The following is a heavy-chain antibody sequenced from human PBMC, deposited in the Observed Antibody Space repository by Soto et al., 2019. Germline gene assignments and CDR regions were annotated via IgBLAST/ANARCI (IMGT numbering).Heavy chain of an antibody. D-gene: IGHD2-2*01. CDR3: ARGPATAPDAY. Sequence: ASVKVSCKTSGYIFTSYYIHWVRQAPGQGLEWMGIINPSGGTTTYAQKFQGRVTMTRDTSTSTVYMELSSLRSEDTAVYYCARGPATAPDAYWGQGTLVTVSS. V-gene: IGHV1-46*01. CDR2: INPSGGTT. CDR1: GYIFTSYY. J-gene: IGHJ4*02.